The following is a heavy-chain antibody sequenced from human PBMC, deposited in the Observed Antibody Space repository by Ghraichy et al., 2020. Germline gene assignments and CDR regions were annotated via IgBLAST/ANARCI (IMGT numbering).Heavy chain of an antibody. V-gene: IGHV1-8*01. CDR3: AKSGKQAFAD. CDR1: GYSFTNYD. D-gene: IGHD3-3*02. J-gene: IGHJ1*01. Sequence: ASVKVSCKASGYSFTNYDINWVRQAPGQGLEWMGWMNPNNGNTGSAQSFQGRLTMTRDTFINTAYMYLSNLRSDDTAVYYCAKSGKQAFADWGQGTLVIVSS. CDR2: MNPNNGNT.